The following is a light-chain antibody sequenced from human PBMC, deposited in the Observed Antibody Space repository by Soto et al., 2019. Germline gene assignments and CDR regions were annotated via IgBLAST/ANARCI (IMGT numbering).Light chain of an antibody. CDR2: GNN. J-gene: IGLJ1*01. V-gene: IGLV1-40*01. Sequence: QSVLTQPPSVSGAPGQRVTISCTGSGSNIGAGFDVHWYQQLPGTAPKLLVYGNNNRPSGVPDRFSGSKSATSASLAITGLQADDEADYYCQSYDSSLSGWVFGTGTKLTVL. CDR1: GSNIGAGFD. CDR3: QSYDSSLSGWV.